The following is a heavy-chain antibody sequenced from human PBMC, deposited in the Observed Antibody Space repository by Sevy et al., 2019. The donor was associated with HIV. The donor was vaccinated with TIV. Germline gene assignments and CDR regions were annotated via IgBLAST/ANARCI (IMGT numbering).Heavy chain of an antibody. D-gene: IGHD5-12*01. Sequence: SETLSLACAVYGGSFSGYYWSWIRQPPGKGLEWIGEFNHSGSTNYNPSLKSRVTISVDTSKNQYSLKLSSVTAADTAVYYCARRKGVATPKRDYYGMDVWGQGTTVTVSS. CDR3: ARRKGVATPKRDYYGMDV. CDR1: GGSFSGYY. V-gene: IGHV4-34*01. J-gene: IGHJ6*02. CDR2: FNHSGST.